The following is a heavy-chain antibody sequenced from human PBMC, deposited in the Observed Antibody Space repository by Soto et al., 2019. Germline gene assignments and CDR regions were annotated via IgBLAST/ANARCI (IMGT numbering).Heavy chain of an antibody. CDR1: GFTFSSYA. J-gene: IGHJ4*02. D-gene: IGHD2-21*02. Sequence: SLRLSCAASGFTFSSYAMHWVRQAPGKGLEWVAVISYDGSNKYYADSVKGRFTISRDNSKNTLYLQMNSLRAEDTAVYYCASELAYCGGDCYPWGQGTLVTVSS. V-gene: IGHV3-30-3*01. CDR3: ASELAYCGGDCYP. CDR2: ISYDGSNK.